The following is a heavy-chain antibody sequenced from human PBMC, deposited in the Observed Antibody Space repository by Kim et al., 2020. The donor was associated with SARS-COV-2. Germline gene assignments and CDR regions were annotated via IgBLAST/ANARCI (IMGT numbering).Heavy chain of an antibody. J-gene: IGHJ6*02. CDR1: GGSISSYY. D-gene: IGHD3-3*01. Sequence: SETLSLTCTVSGGSISSYYWSWIRQPPGKGLEWIGYIYYSGSTNYNPSLKSRVTISVDTSKNQFSLKLSSVTAADTAVYYCARGDRGFLEWFPAFYGMDVWGQGTTVTVSS. V-gene: IGHV4-59*13. CDR3: ARGDRGFLEWFPAFYGMDV. CDR2: IYYSGST.